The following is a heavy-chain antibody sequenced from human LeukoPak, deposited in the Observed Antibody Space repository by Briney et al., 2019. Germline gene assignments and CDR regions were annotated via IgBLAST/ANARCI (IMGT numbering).Heavy chain of an antibody. Sequence: GASVKVSCKASGYAFTGYYMHWVRQAPGQGLEWMGWINPNSGGTNYAQKFQGRVTMTRDTSISTAYMELSRLRSDDTAVYYCTRLAGGDAFDIWGPGTMVTVSS. CDR2: INPNSGGT. D-gene: IGHD2-15*01. J-gene: IGHJ3*02. V-gene: IGHV1-2*02. CDR1: GYAFTGYY. CDR3: TRLAGGDAFDI.